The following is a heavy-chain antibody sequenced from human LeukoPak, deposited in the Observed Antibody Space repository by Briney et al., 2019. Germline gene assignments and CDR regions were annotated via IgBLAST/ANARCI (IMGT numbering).Heavy chain of an antibody. Sequence: GGSLRLSCAAPGFTFSSYAMSWVRQAPGKGLEWVSAISGSGGSTYYADSVKGRFTISRDNSKNTLYLQMNSLRAEDTAVYYCAKDLEPAMVRGVIREEGYYYGMDVWGQGTTVTVSS. CDR1: GFTFSSYA. V-gene: IGHV3-23*01. CDR3: AKDLEPAMVRGVIREEGYYYGMDV. D-gene: IGHD3-10*01. CDR2: ISGSGGST. J-gene: IGHJ6*02.